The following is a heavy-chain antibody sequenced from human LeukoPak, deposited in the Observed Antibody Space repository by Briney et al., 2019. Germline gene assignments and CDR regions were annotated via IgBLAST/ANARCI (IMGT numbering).Heavy chain of an antibody. CDR3: ATGGHLTSYTLPDVPFDY. V-gene: IGHV1-24*01. CDR2: FDPEDGET. J-gene: IGHJ4*02. CDR1: GYTLTELS. D-gene: IGHD1-14*01. Sequence: ASVKVSCKVSGYTLTELSMHWVRQAPGKGLEWMGGFDPEDGETIYAQKFQGRVTMTEGTSTDTAYMELSSLRSEDTAVYYCATGGHLTSYTLPDVPFDYWGQGTLVTVSS.